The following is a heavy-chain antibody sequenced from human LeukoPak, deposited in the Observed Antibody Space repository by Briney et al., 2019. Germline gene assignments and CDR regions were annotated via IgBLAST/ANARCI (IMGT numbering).Heavy chain of an antibody. CDR1: GFTFIDYD. J-gene: IGHJ4*02. CDR3: ARGGIQVSGIDEFDY. V-gene: IGHV3-13*01. D-gene: IGHD6-19*01. Sequence: PGGSLRLSCAASGFTFIDYDMHWVRQVIGTGLEWVSAIGIRGDTHYSGSVKGRFTISRENAESSLYLQMNSLRAEDTAVYYCARGGIQVSGIDEFDYWGQGTLVTVSS. CDR2: IGIRGDT.